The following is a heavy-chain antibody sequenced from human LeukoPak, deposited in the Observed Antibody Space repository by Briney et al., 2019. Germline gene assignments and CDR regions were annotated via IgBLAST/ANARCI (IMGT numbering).Heavy chain of an antibody. CDR3: ARDEMTTIDY. CDR1: GFTFSSYS. J-gene: IGHJ4*02. CDR2: ISSSSSYI. D-gene: IGHD5-24*01. Sequence: RGSLRLSCAASGFTFSSYSMNWVRQAPGKGLGWVSSISSSSSYIYYADSVKGRFTISRDNAKNSLYLQMNSLRAEDTAVYYCARDEMTTIDYWGQGTLVTVSS. V-gene: IGHV3-21*01.